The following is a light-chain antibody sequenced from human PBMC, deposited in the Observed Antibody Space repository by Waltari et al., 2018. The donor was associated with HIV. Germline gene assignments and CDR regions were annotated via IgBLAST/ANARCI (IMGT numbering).Light chain of an antibody. Sequence: QSALPQPRSVSASPGQSVTISCTAPNSDVGGYDYFSWYQHHPGKAPKLLIYDVSKRPSRVPDRFSASKSGNTASLTISGLQAEDEADYYCWSYAGSYTSVFGTGTQVTVL. CDR1: NSDVGGYDY. V-gene: IGLV2-11*01. CDR2: DVS. J-gene: IGLJ1*01. CDR3: WSYAGSYTSV.